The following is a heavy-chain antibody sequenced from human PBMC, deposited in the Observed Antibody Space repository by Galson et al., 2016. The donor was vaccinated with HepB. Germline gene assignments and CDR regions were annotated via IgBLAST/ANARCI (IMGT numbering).Heavy chain of an antibody. CDR1: GDSVSSNSAA. D-gene: IGHD2-15*01. CDR3: ARENLGDCGGGICYYRNFNY. V-gene: IGHV6-1*01. J-gene: IGHJ4*02. CDR2: TYYRSKWYN. Sequence: CAISGDSVSSNSAAWNWIRQSPSRGLEWLGRTYYRSKWYNEYAQSVKSRITINPDTSKNQFSLQLNSVTPDDTAVYYCARENLGDCGGGICYYRNFNYRGQGTLVTVSS.